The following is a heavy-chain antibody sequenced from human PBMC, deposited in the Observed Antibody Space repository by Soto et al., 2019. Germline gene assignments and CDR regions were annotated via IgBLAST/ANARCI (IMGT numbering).Heavy chain of an antibody. Sequence: SETLSLTCAVYGGSFSGYYWSWIRQPPGKGLEWIGEINHSGSTNYNPSLKSRVTISVDTSKNQFSLKLSSVTAADTAVYHCARAHYGWGYYYYYGMDVWGQGTTVTVSS. D-gene: IGHD3-10*01. CDR3: ARAHYGWGYYYYYGMDV. CDR1: GGSFSGYY. J-gene: IGHJ6*02. CDR2: INHSGST. V-gene: IGHV4-34*01.